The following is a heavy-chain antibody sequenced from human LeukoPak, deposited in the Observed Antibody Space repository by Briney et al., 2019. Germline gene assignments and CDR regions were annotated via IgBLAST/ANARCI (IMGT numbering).Heavy chain of an antibody. J-gene: IGHJ4*02. CDR3: ARVGDYENSGSQPFDY. Sequence: GGSLRLSCAASGFIFSSFGMHWVRQAPGKGLEWVAVIWHDGSYKYYLDSVKGRFTISRDNAKNTLYLQMNNLRVEDTAVYYCARVGDYENSGSQPFDYWGQGTLVTVSS. CDR2: IWHDGSYK. CDR1: GFIFSSFG. D-gene: IGHD3-22*01. V-gene: IGHV3-33*01.